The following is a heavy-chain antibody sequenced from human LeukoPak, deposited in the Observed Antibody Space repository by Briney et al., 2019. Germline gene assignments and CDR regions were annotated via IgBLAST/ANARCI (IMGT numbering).Heavy chain of an antibody. D-gene: IGHD3-3*01. CDR1: GYTFTGYY. J-gene: IGHJ6*02. V-gene: IGHV1-2*02. Sequence: ASVKVSCKASGYTFTGYYMHWVRQAPGQGLEWMGWINPNSGGTNYAQKFQGRVTMTRDTSISTAYMELSRLRSDDTAVYYCARDLGFWSGYYYYYYGMDVWGQGTTVTVSS. CDR3: ARDLGFWSGYYYYYYGMDV. CDR2: INPNSGGT.